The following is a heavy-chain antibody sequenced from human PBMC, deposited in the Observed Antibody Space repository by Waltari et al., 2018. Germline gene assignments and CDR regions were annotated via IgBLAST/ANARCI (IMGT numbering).Heavy chain of an antibody. D-gene: IGHD7-27*01. J-gene: IGHJ3*01. V-gene: IGHV4-38-2*02. Sequence: QVQLQESGPGLVKASEPLSLTCSVSRYSINDAFFWGWVRQPPGKGMEWIGGISPIGKPYYNPSLERRVCLSLDTSKNRFSLMLNSVTVADTAVYFCAREGLWGERAAFDVWGQGTVVTISS. CDR1: RYSINDAFF. CDR3: AREGLWGERAAFDV. CDR2: ISPIGKP.